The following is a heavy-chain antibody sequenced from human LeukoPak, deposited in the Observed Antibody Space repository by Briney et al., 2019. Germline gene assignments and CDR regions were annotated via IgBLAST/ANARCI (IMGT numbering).Heavy chain of an antibody. CDR1: GFTFSSYA. J-gene: IGHJ4*02. Sequence: GGSLRLSCAASGFTFSSYAMSWVRQAPGKGLEWVSSISGSGGSTYYADSVKGRFTISRDNSRNMLFLQMNSLRADDTAVYYCAKDLVVGALDYWGQGTLVTVSS. V-gene: IGHV3-23*01. D-gene: IGHD1-26*01. CDR3: AKDLVVGALDY. CDR2: ISGSGGST.